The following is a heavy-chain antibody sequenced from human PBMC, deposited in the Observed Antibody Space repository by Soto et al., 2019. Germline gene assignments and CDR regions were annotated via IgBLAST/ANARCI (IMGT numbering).Heavy chain of an antibody. V-gene: IGHV4-34*01. Sequence: QVQLDQWGAGLLKPSENLSLTCAVYGGSFSGYYWSWIRQPPGKGLEWIGEINHSGSTNYNPSLKSRVGISVDTSKNQVYQNLYSVTPADTAVYCGAGRCWLRQSLDYWGQGNLVTVSS. CDR3: AGRCWLRQSLDY. CDR2: INHSGST. CDR1: GGSFSGYY. J-gene: IGHJ4*02. D-gene: IGHD5-12*01.